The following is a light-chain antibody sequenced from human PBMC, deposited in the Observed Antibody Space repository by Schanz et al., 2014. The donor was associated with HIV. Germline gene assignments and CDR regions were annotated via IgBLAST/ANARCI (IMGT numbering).Light chain of an antibody. J-gene: IGLJ2*01. CDR3: ATWDISRNGPV. CDR2: DV. V-gene: IGLV2-14*03. CDR1: RSDVGNYNY. Sequence: QSALTQPASVSGSPGQSITISCTGTRSDVGNYNYVSWYQQHPGKAPKLIIYDVNRPSGVSNRFSGSKSGNTASLTISGLQAEDEADYFCATWDISRNGPVFGGGTKLTVL.